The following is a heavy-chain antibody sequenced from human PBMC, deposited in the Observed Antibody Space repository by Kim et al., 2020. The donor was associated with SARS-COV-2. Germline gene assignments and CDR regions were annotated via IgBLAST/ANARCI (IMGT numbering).Heavy chain of an antibody. V-gene: IGHV1-69*13. Sequence: SVKVSCKASGGTFSSYAISWVRQAPGQGLEWMGGIIPIFGTANYAQKFQGRVTITADESTSTAYMELSSLRSEDTAVYYCARLLLAAAGPQVWGQGTTVTVSS. D-gene: IGHD6-13*01. J-gene: IGHJ6*02. CDR1: GGTFSSYA. CDR3: ARLLLAAAGPQV. CDR2: IIPIFGTA.